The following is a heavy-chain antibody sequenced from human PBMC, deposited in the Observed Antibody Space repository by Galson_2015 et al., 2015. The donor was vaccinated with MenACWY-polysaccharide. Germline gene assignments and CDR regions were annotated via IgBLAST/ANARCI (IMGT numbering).Heavy chain of an antibody. V-gene: IGHV3-11*01. CDR2: ISQSGSPK. CDR1: GFTFSDYY. D-gene: IGHD1-26*01. Sequence: SLRLSCAASGFTFSDYYMSWIRQAPGKGLEYISHISQSGSPKVYADSVEGRFTISRDNAKNSLYLHLSSLRADDTAVYYCAKDLHYLALDYWGRGVLVTVSS. CDR3: AKDLHYLALDY. J-gene: IGHJ4*01.